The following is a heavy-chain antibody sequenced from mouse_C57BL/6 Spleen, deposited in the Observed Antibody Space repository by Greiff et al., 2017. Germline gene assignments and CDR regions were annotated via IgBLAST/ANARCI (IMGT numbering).Heavy chain of an antibody. V-gene: IGHV1-82*01. Sequence: QVQLQQSGPELVKPGASVKISCKASGYAFSSSWMNWVKQRPGKGLEWIGRIYPGDGDTNYNGKFKGKATLTADKSSSTAYMQLSSLTSEDSAVYFCARFGPDYGSSYGYFDYWGQGTTLTVSS. CDR2: IYPGDGDT. CDR1: GYAFSSSW. J-gene: IGHJ2*01. D-gene: IGHD1-1*01. CDR3: ARFGPDYGSSYGYFDY.